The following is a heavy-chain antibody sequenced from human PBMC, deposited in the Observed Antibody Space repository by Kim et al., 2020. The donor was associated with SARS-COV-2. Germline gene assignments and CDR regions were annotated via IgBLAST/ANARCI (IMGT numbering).Heavy chain of an antibody. CDR2: ISSSSSYI. CDR1: GFTFSSYS. V-gene: IGHV3-21*01. CDR3: ARDPLRFNLLERPDSGDAFDI. D-gene: IGHD1-1*01. J-gene: IGHJ3*02. Sequence: GGSLRLSCAASGFTFSSYSMNWVRQAPGKGLEWVSSISSSSSYIYYADSVKGRFTISRDNAKNSLYLQMNSLRAEDTAVYYCARDPLRFNLLERPDSGDAFDIWGQGTMVTVSS.